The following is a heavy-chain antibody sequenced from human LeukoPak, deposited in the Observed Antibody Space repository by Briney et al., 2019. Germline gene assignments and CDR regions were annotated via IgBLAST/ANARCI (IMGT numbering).Heavy chain of an antibody. CDR2: ISGSGGST. J-gene: IGHJ3*02. CDR3: ARVTTSGWYSGI. CDR1: GFTFSSYA. D-gene: IGHD6-19*01. V-gene: IGHV3-23*01. Sequence: GGSLRLSCAASGFTFSSYAMSWVRQAPGKGLEWVSAISGSGGSTYYADSVKGRFTISRDNSKNTLYLQMNSLRAEDTAVYYRARVTTSGWYSGIWGQGTMVTVSS.